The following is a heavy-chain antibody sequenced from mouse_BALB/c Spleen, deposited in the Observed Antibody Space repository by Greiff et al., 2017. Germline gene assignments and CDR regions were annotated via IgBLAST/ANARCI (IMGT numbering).Heavy chain of an antibody. Sequence: EVHLVESGGDLVKPGGSLKLSCAASGFTFSSYGMSWVRQTPDKRLEWVATISSGGSYTYYPDSVKGRFTISRDNAKNTLYLQMSSLKSEDTAMYYCARWLLRYWYFDVWGAGTTVTVSS. J-gene: IGHJ1*01. CDR2: ISSGGSYT. CDR3: ARWLLRYWYFDV. CDR1: GFTFSSYG. V-gene: IGHV5-6*01. D-gene: IGHD2-3*01.